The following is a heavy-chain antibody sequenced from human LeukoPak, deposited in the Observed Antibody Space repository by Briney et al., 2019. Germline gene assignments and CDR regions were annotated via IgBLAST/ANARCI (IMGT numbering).Heavy chain of an antibody. D-gene: IGHD1-26*01. CDR1: GFTFDDYA. V-gene: IGHV3-23*01. CDR3: AKRVGPGARDYYYYMDV. Sequence: GGSRRLSCAASGFTFDDYAMSWVRQAPGKGLEWVSAISGSGGSTYYADSVKGRFTISRDNSKNTLYLQMNSLRAEDTAVYYCAKRVGPGARDYYYYMDVWGKGTTVTVSS. J-gene: IGHJ6*03. CDR2: ISGSGGST.